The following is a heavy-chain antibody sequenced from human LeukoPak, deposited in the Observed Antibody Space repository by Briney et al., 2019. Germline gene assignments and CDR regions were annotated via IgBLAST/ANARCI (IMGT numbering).Heavy chain of an antibody. CDR3: ATGRWFGEFAGSAFED. J-gene: IGHJ4*02. V-gene: IGHV3-7*01. CDR2: IKEDGSVI. D-gene: IGHD3-10*01. CDR1: GFGFSNYW. Sequence: GGSLRLSCLGSGFGFSNYWMTWLHQAPGEGLEWVANIKEDGSVIYYADSVKGRFTISRDNAKNSVYLQMNSLRVEDTALYYCATGRWFGEFAGSAFEDWGQGTLVTVSS.